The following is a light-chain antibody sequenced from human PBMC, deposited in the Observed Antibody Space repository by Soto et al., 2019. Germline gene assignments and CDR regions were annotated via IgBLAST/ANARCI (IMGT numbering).Light chain of an antibody. J-gene: IGKJ5*01. Sequence: EIVLTQSPATLSLSPGERATLSCRASQSVSSSYLAWYQQKPGQAPRLLIYGVSTRATGIPDRFSGSGSGTDFTLTVSSLEPEDFALYYCQQRSNWPITFGQGTRLEIK. V-gene: IGKV3D-20*02. CDR1: QSVSSSY. CDR2: GVS. CDR3: QQRSNWPIT.